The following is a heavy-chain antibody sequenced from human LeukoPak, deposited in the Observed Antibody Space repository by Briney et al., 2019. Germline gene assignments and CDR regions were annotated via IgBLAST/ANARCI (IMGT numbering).Heavy chain of an antibody. Sequence: PGGSLRLSCAASGFTFSSYGMHWVRQAPGKGLEWVAVIWYDGSNKYYADSVKGRFTISRDNSKNTLYLQMNSLRAEDTAVYYCARWVVPAAIPSVMAYYYGMDVWGQGTTVTVSS. CDR3: ARWVVPAAIPSVMAYYYGMDV. V-gene: IGHV3-33*01. CDR1: GFTFSSYG. CDR2: IWYDGSNK. J-gene: IGHJ6*02. D-gene: IGHD2-2*01.